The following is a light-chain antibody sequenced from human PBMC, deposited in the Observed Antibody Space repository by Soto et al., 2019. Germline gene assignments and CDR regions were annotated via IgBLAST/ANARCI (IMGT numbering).Light chain of an antibody. J-gene: IGKJ3*01. V-gene: IGKV3-20*01. CDR3: QQYASSLFT. CDR1: QRVSSNY. CDR2: GTS. Sequence: EIVLTQSPGTLSLSPGERATLSCRASQRVSSNYLGWYQQKPGQAPRLLIYGTSSRATGIPDRFSGSGSGTDFTLTISRLEPEDFAVYYCQQYASSLFTFGPGTKVDIK.